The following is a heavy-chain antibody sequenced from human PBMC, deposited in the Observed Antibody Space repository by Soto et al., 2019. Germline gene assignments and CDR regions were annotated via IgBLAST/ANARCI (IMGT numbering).Heavy chain of an antibody. J-gene: IGHJ1*01. V-gene: IGHV2-5*02. D-gene: IGHD6-13*01. CDR1: GFSLSTSGVV. CDR3: AHLAAAGRAEYFQH. CDR2: IYWDDDK. Sequence: QITLKESGPTLVKPTQTLTLTCTFSGFSLSTSGVVVGWIRQPPGKALEWLALIYWDDDKRYNPSLKSRFTITKDTSKNQVVLTMTNMDPVDTATDYCAHLAAAGRAEYFQHWGQGTLVTVSS.